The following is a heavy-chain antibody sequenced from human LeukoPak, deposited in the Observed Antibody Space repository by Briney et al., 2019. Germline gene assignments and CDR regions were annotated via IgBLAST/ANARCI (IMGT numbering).Heavy chain of an antibody. CDR2: INPNSGGT. J-gene: IGHJ4*02. Sequence: GASVKVSCKASGYTFTGYYMHWVRQAPGQGLEWTGWINPNSGGTNYAQKFQGRVTMTRDTSISTAYMELSRLRSDDTAVYYCARSTRGQLGRNNDYWGQGTLVTVSS. D-gene: IGHD6-13*01. CDR1: GYTFTGYY. V-gene: IGHV1-2*02. CDR3: ARSTRGQLGRNNDY.